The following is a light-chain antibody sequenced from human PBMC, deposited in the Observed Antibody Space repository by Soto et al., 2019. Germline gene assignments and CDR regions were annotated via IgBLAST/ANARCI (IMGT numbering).Light chain of an antibody. CDR2: SNN. Sequence: QSVLTQPASACGTPGQRFTISCSGSISNIGSNYVYWYQQLPGTAPKLLIYSNNQRPSGVPDRFSGSKSGTSYSLAISGLRSEDQVDYYCAAWDDSLSALYVFGTGTKVTV. CDR3: AAWDDSLSALYV. V-gene: IGLV1-47*02. CDR1: ISNIGSNY. J-gene: IGLJ1*01.